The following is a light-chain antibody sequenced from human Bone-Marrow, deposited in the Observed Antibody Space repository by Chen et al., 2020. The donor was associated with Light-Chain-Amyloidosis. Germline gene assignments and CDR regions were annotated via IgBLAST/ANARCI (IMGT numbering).Light chain of an antibody. CDR2: DAS. CDR3: QQRSNWPRT. CDR1: QSVRFS. J-gene: IGKJ1*01. V-gene: IGKV3-11*01. Sequence: EIVLTQSPATLSLSPGDRVTLSCRASQSVRFSLAWYQQKPGQAPRLLIYDASNRATGIPARFSGSGSMTDFTRTISSLEPEDFAVYYCQQRSNWPRTFGQGTKVDIK.